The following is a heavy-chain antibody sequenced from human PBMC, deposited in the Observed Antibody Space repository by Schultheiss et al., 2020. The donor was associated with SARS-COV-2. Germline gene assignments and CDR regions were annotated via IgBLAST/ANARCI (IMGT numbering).Heavy chain of an antibody. CDR2: IYHSGST. Sequence: SETLSLTCTVSGGSISSYYWGWIRQPPGKGLEWIGYIYHSGSTYYNPSLKSRVTISVDTSKNQFSLKLSSVTAADTAVYYCATLDYGGKEYWGQGTLVTVSS. V-gene: IGHV4-59*01. CDR1: GGSISSYY. D-gene: IGHD4-23*01. CDR3: ATLDYGGKEY. J-gene: IGHJ4*02.